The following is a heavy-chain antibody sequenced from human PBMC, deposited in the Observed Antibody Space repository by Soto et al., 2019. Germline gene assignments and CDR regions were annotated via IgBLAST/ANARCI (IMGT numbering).Heavy chain of an antibody. V-gene: IGHV1-69*13. J-gene: IGHJ6*02. CDR1: GGTFSSYA. D-gene: IGHD3-10*01. Sequence: SVXVSCKASGGTFSSYAISWVRQAPGQGLEWMGGIIPIFGTANYAQKFQGRVTITADESTSTAYMELSSLRSEDTAVYYCATKGFYGSGKGYYYYGMDVWGQGTTVTLSS. CDR2: IIPIFGTA. CDR3: ATKGFYGSGKGYYYYGMDV.